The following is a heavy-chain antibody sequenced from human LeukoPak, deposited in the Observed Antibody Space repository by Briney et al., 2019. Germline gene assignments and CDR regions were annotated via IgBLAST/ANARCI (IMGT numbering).Heavy chain of an antibody. V-gene: IGHV5-51*01. CDR1: GYNFTTYW. J-gene: IGHJ6*02. CDR3: ARHGGNYCRGANCYLGYYYAMDV. Sequence: GESLKISCKGSGYNFTTYWIGWVRQMPEKGLEWMGIIYPGDSDTRYNPSFQGQVTISADKSINTAYLHWSSLKASDTAMYYCARHGGNYCRGANCYLGYYYAMDVWGRGTTVAVSS. CDR2: IYPGDSDT. D-gene: IGHD2-15*01.